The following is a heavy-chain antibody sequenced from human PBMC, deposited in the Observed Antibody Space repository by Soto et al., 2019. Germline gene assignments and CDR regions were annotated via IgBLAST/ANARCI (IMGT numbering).Heavy chain of an antibody. CDR3: ARDPHDYGDYVRYYYYYGMDV. Sequence: QVQLVQSGAEVKKPGSSVKVSCKASGGTFSSYAISWVRQAPGQGLEWMGGIIPIFGTANYAQKFQGRVTITADESTSTAYLELSSLRSEDTAVYYCARDPHDYGDYVRYYYYYGMDVWGHGTTVIVCS. CDR2: IIPIFGTA. J-gene: IGHJ6*02. CDR1: GGTFSSYA. V-gene: IGHV1-69*12. D-gene: IGHD4-17*01.